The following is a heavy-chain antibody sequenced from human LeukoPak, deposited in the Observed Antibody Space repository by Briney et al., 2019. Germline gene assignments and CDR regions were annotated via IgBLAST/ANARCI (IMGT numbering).Heavy chain of an antibody. CDR3: AKDSGYYYGSGSYPDY. Sequence: AGGSLRLSCAASGFTFSSYGMHWVRQAPGKGLEWVAVISYDGSNKYYADSVKGRFTISRDNSKNTLYLQMNSLRAEDTAVYYCAKDSGYYYGSGSYPDYWGQGTLVTVSS. CDR1: GFTFSSYG. J-gene: IGHJ4*02. CDR2: ISYDGSNK. D-gene: IGHD3-10*01. V-gene: IGHV3-30*18.